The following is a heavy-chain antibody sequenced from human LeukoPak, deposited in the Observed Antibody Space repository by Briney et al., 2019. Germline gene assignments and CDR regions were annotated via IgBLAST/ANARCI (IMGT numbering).Heavy chain of an antibody. V-gene: IGHV4-59*01. CDR2: IYYSGST. J-gene: IGHJ3*02. CDR1: GGSISSYY. Sequence: PSETLSLTCTVFGGSISSYYWSWIRQPPGKGLEWIGYIYYSGSTNYNPSLKSRVTISLDTSKNQFSLKLSSVSAADTAVYYCARDEDNLYSSTYAFNIWGQGTMVTVSS. D-gene: IGHD6-13*01. CDR3: ARDEDNLYSSTYAFNI.